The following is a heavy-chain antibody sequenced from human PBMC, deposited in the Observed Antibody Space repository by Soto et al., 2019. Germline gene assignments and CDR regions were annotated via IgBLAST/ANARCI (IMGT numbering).Heavy chain of an antibody. Sequence: PSETLSLTCTVSGGSISSSSYYWGWIRQPPGKGLEWIGSIYYSGSTYYNPSLKSRVTISVDTSKNQFSLKLSSVTAADTAVYYCARLLVNTVILDYWGQGTLVTVSS. CDR1: GGSISSSSYY. CDR3: ARLLVNTVILDY. D-gene: IGHD4-17*01. J-gene: IGHJ4*02. V-gene: IGHV4-39*01. CDR2: IYYSGST.